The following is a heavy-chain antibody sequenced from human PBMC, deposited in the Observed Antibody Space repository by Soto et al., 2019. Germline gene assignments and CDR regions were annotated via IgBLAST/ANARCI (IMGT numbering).Heavy chain of an antibody. CDR1: GGTFSSYA. CDR2: IIPIFGTA. J-gene: IGHJ6*02. CDR3: ASTVVAATPYYYYGMDV. D-gene: IGHD2-15*01. V-gene: IGHV1-69*12. Sequence: QVQLVQSGAEVKKPGSSVKVSCKASGGTFSSYAISWVRQAPGQGLEWMGGIIPIFGTANYAQKFQGRVTITADESTSTADMELSSLRSEDTAVYYCASTVVAATPYYYYGMDVWGQGTTVTVSS.